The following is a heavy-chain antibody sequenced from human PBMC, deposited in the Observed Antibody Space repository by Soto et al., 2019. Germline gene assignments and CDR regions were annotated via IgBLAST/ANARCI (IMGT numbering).Heavy chain of an antibody. CDR3: ASGDDYYYYYGMDV. Sequence: PGESLKISCKGSGYSFTTYWINWVRQMPGKGLEWMGRIDPSDSYTNYSPSFQGHVTISADKSISTACLQWSSLKASDTAMYYCASGDDYYYYYGMDVWGQGTTVTVSS. CDR2: IDPSDSYT. J-gene: IGHJ6*02. D-gene: IGHD2-21*02. V-gene: IGHV5-10-1*01. CDR1: GYSFTTYW.